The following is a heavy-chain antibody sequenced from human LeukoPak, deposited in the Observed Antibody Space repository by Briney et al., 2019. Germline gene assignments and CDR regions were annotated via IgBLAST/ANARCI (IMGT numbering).Heavy chain of an antibody. V-gene: IGHV4-30-2*01. CDR2: IYHSGST. J-gene: IGHJ4*02. Sequence: SETLSLTCAVSGGSISSGGYSWSWIRQPPGKGLEWIGYIYHSGSTYYNPSLKSRVTISVDRSKNQFSLKLSSVTAADTAVYYCARAPAYCSGGSCQGGYFDYWGQGTLVTVSS. D-gene: IGHD2-15*01. CDR1: GGSISSGGYS. CDR3: ARAPAYCSGGSCQGGYFDY.